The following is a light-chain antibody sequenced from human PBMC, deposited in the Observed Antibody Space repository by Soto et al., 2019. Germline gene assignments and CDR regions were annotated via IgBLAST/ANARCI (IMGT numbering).Light chain of an antibody. Sequence: QSALTQPASVSGSPGQSITISCTGTSSDVGGYNYVSWYQQHPGKAPKLMIYEVSNRPSGVSNRFSGSKSGNTASLTISGLQAEDEADSYCSSYTSSSTSYVAFGGGTKLTVL. CDR3: SSYTSSSTSYVA. V-gene: IGLV2-14*01. CDR2: EVS. J-gene: IGLJ2*01. CDR1: SSDVGGYNY.